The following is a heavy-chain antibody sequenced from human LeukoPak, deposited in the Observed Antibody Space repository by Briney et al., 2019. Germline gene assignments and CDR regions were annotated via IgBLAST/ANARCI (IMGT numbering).Heavy chain of an antibody. CDR3: AREGLGTGAIDY. V-gene: IGHV3-13*01. J-gene: IGHJ4*02. CDR2: VGTAGDT. CDR1: GFTFSSYD. D-gene: IGHD1/OR15-1a*01. Sequence: GGSLRLSCAASGFTFSSYDMHWVRQATGKGLEWVSAVGTAGDTYSAGSVKGRITISRENAKNSLYLQMSSLRAGDTAVYYCAREGLGTGAIDYWGQGTLVTVSS.